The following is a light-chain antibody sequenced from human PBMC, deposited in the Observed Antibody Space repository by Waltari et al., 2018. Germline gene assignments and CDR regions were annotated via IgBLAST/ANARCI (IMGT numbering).Light chain of an antibody. Sequence: QSALTQPPSASGSPGQSVTISCTGTSSDVGGYNYVSWYQQHPGKAPKLMIYEVSKRPSGFPDRFSCSKSGNTASLTVSGLQADDEADYYCSSYAGSTDVVFGGGTKLTVL. J-gene: IGLJ2*01. CDR3: SSYAGSTDVV. V-gene: IGLV2-8*01. CDR1: SSDVGGYNY. CDR2: EVS.